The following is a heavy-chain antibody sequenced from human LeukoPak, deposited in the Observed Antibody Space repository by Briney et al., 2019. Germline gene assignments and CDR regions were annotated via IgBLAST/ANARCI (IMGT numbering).Heavy chain of an antibody. Sequence: PGGSLRLSCAASGFTFSSYAMSWVRQAPGKGLEWVSAISGSGGSTYYADSVKGRFTISRDNSKNTLYLQMNSLRAEDAAVYYCAKGASRGTYSSSWYSPSDLRMDVWGQGTTVTVFS. CDR3: AKGASRGTYSSSWYSPSDLRMDV. D-gene: IGHD6-13*01. CDR2: ISGSGGST. J-gene: IGHJ6*02. V-gene: IGHV3-23*01. CDR1: GFTFSSYA.